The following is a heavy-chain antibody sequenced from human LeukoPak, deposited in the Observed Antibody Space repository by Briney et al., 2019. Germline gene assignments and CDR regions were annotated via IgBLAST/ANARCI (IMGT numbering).Heavy chain of an antibody. CDR3: ARGAGGSYYPYWYFDL. V-gene: IGHV1-46*01. J-gene: IGHJ2*01. Sequence: GESLKISCKTSGGTFSSYAISWVRQAPGQGLEWMGIINPSGGSTSYAQKFQGRVTMTRDTSTSTVYMELSSLRSEDTAVYYCARGAGGSYYPYWYFDLWGRGTLVTVSS. D-gene: IGHD1-26*01. CDR2: INPSGGST. CDR1: GGTFSSYA.